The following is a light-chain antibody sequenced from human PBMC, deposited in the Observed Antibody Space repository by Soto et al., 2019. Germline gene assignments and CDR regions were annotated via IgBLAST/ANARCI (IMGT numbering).Light chain of an antibody. Sequence: DIQMTQSPSAMSASVGDRVTITCRASQGIVKYFAWFQQKPGKAPKRLIYEASSLQIGDPSRFSGSGSGTEFPLTFISLQPEDSANYYCLQHDSYPRTFGGGNKVEIK. J-gene: IGKJ4*01. CDR1: QGIVKY. CDR3: LQHDSYPRT. V-gene: IGKV1-17*03. CDR2: EAS.